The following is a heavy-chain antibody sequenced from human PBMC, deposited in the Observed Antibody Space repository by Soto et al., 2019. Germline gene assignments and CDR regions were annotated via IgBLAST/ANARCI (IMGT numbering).Heavy chain of an antibody. CDR3: ARDLERPGEAYYDGMDV. J-gene: IGHJ6*02. D-gene: IGHD1-26*01. CDR1: GDSVSSNCAA. Sequence: SQTLSLTCVIPGDSVSSNCAAWNWIRQSPSRGLEWLGSTYYRSKWYNDYAVSVKSRITINPYTSKNQFSLQLNSVTPEDTAVYYCARDLERPGEAYYDGMDVWGQVTAVTVSS. CDR2: TYYRSKWYN. V-gene: IGHV6-1*01.